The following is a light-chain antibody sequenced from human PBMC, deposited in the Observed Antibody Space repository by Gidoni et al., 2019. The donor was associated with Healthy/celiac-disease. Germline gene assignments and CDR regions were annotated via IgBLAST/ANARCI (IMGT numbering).Light chain of an antibody. CDR2: YAS. Sequence: DIVLTQSPATLSLAPGERATISCRASQSVSSYLAWYQQQPGQAPSLLIYYASNSATGIPARFIGSGSGTDFTLTISSLEPEDFAVYYCQQRSNWPAITFGQGTRLEIK. CDR1: QSVSSY. J-gene: IGKJ5*01. CDR3: QQRSNWPAIT. V-gene: IGKV3-11*01.